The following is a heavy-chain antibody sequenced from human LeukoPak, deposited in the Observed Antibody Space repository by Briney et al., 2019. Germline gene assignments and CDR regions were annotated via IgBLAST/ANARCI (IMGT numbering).Heavy chain of an antibody. CDR2: ISSSSSYI. J-gene: IGHJ4*02. Sequence: PGGSLRLSCAASGFTFSSYSMNWVRQAPGKGLEWFSSISSSSSYIYYADSVKGRFTISRDNAKNSLYLQMNSLRAEDTAVYYCAATQWLLSTYYFDYWGQGTLVTVSS. CDR1: GFTFSSYS. D-gene: IGHD3-3*01. V-gene: IGHV3-21*01. CDR3: AATQWLLSTYYFDY.